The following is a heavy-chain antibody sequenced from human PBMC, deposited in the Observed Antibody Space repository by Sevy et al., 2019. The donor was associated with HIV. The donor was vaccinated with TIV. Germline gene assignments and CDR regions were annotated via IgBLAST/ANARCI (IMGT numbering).Heavy chain of an antibody. Sequence: GGSLRLSCAASGFTFDDYAMHWVRQAPGKGLEWVSLISWDGGSTYYADSVKGRFTISRDNSKNSLYLQMNSLRAEDTALYYCAKTTGAAAGTLLDAFDIWGQGTMVTVSS. CDR2: ISWDGGST. V-gene: IGHV3-43D*04. CDR1: GFTFDDYA. CDR3: AKTTGAAAGTLLDAFDI. D-gene: IGHD6-13*01. J-gene: IGHJ3*02.